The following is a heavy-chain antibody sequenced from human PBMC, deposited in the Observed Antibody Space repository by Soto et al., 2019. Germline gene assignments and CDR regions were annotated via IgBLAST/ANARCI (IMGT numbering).Heavy chain of an antibody. J-gene: IGHJ6*02. Sequence: GGSLRLSCAASGFTFSSYGMHWVRQAPGKGLEWVAVTWYDGSNKYYADSVKGRFTISRDNSKNTLYLQMNSLRAEDTAVYYCAREFCSSTSCFPPNDYYYGMDVWGQGTTVTVSS. CDR2: TWYDGSNK. V-gene: IGHV3-33*01. CDR1: GFTFSSYG. D-gene: IGHD2-2*01. CDR3: AREFCSSTSCFPPNDYYYGMDV.